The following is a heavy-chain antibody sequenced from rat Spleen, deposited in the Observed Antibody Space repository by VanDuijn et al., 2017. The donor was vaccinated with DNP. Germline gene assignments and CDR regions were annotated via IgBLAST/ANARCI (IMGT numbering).Heavy chain of an antibody. CDR2: ISTGGGST. CDR1: GFTFSNYW. V-gene: IGHV5S13*01. CDR3: ARGNYPGINTFDY. D-gene: IGHD1-4*01. J-gene: IGHJ2*01. Sequence: EVQLVKSGGDLVQPGRSLKLSCVASGFTFSNYWMYWIRQAPGKGLEWVAAISTGGGSTYHPDSVKGRFTISRDKTRNTQYLQMDSLRSEDTATYYCARGNYPGINTFDYWGQGVKVTVSS.